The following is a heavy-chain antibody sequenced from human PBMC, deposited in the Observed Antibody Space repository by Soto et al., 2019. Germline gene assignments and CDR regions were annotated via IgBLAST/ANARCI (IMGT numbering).Heavy chain of an antibody. CDR1: GGSISSYY. D-gene: IGHD6-19*01. Sequence: SETLSLTCTVSGGSISSYYWSWIRQPPGKGLEWIGYIYYSGSTNYNPSLKSRVTISVDTSKNQFSLKLSSVTAADTAVYYCARDLEIAVAGILGGERHYYYGMDVWGQGTTVTVSS. CDR3: ARDLEIAVAGILGGERHYYYGMDV. J-gene: IGHJ6*02. CDR2: IYYSGST. V-gene: IGHV4-59*01.